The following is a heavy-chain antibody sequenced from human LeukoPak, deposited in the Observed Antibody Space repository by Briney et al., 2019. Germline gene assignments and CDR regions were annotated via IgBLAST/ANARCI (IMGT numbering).Heavy chain of an antibody. V-gene: IGHV4-59*01. CDR3: ARDLKGGGDAFNI. J-gene: IGHJ3*02. CDR1: GGSISGYY. D-gene: IGHD3-16*01. CDR2: IYYSGST. Sequence: SETLSLTCTVSGGSISGYYWTWIRQPPGKGLEWIGYIYYSGSTNYNPSLKSRVTISLDTSKNQFSLKLRSVTAADTAVYFCARDLKGGGDAFNIWGQGTMVTVSS.